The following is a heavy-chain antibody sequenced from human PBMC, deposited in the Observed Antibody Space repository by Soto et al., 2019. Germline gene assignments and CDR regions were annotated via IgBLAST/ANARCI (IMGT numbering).Heavy chain of an antibody. J-gene: IGHJ6*02. CDR3: ARGSITTSYYYYGMDV. Sequence: PGGSLRLSCAASGFTFSSYDMHWVRQATGKGLEWVSAIGTAGDTYYPGSVKGRFTISRENAKNSLYLQMNSLRAGDTAVYYCARGSITTSYYYYGMDVWGQGTTVTVSS. D-gene: IGHD4-4*01. CDR1: GFTFSSYD. V-gene: IGHV3-13*01. CDR2: IGTAGDT.